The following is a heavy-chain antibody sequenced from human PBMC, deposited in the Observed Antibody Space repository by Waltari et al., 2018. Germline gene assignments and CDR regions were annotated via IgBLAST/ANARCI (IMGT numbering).Heavy chain of an antibody. D-gene: IGHD2-15*01. CDR3: ATDWGYCSDDSCYVGERGDY. V-gene: IGHV1-24*01. CDR2: SAPEPRYT. CDR1: GYSLTELS. J-gene: IGHJ4*02. Sequence: VQLIQSGAEVKKPGASVRLSCKVSGYSLTELSIHWVRPPPGKGLEGMGGSAPEPRYTTSAQRFQGRGTMTEDTSTDTAYMELRGLTSDDTAVFYCATDWGYCSDDSCYVGERGDYWGQGTLVTVSS.